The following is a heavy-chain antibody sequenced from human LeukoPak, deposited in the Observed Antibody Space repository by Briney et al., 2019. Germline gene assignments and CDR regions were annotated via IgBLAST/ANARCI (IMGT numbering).Heavy chain of an antibody. D-gene: IGHD6-13*01. CDR1: GFTFSSYG. CDR3: ARDPSRPYSSSWLDY. V-gene: IGHV3-33*01. J-gene: IGHJ4*02. CDR2: IWYDGSNK. Sequence: PGGSLRLSCAASGFTFSSYGMHWVRQAPGKGLEWVAAIWYDGSNKYYADSVKGRFTISRDNSKNTLYLQMNSLRAEDTAVYYCARDPSRPYSSSWLDYWGQGTLVTVSS.